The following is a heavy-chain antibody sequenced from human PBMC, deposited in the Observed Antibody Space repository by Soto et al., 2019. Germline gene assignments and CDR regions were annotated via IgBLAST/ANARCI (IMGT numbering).Heavy chain of an antibody. D-gene: IGHD3-9*01. Sequence: QITLKESGPTLVRPTQTHTLICAFSEFSLSTSGVGVGWNRQPPGKALEWLAVIYWDDSKHYSPSLRSRLTITKDTSKNQVVLTMTNMDPMDTGTYYCAHKGPEDWPLDYWGQGTLVTVSS. CDR2: IYWDDSK. V-gene: IGHV2-5*02. CDR3: AHKGPEDWPLDY. J-gene: IGHJ4*02. CDR1: EFSLSTSGVG.